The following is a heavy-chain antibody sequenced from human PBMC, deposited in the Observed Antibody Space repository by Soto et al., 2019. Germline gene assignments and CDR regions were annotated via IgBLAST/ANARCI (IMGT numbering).Heavy chain of an antibody. CDR3: ASYQGYSYAFDY. V-gene: IGHV4-61*01. D-gene: IGHD5-18*01. CDR1: GGSISRSSYY. CDR2: IYYSGST. Sequence: PSETLSLTCTVSGGSISRSSYYWSWIRQPPGKGLEWIGYIYYSGSTNYNPSLKSRVTISVDTSKNQFSLKLSSVTAADTAVYYCASYQGYSYAFDYWGQGTLVTVSS. J-gene: IGHJ4*02.